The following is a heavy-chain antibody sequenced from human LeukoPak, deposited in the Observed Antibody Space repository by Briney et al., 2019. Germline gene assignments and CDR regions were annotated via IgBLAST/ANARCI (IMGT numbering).Heavy chain of an antibody. CDR3: ARGALWFAELPLDS. J-gene: IGHJ4*02. CDR1: GGSFSGYY. V-gene: IGHV4-34*01. D-gene: IGHD3-10*01. CDR2: INHSGNT. Sequence: SETLSLTCAVYGGSFSGYYWSWIRQPPGKGLEWIGEINHSGNTNSHPSLKSRVTISVDTSKNQFSLKLSSVTAADTAVYYSARGALWFAELPLDSWGQGTLVTVSS.